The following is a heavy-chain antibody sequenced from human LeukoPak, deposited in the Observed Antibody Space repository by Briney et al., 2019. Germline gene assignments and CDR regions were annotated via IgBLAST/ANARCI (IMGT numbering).Heavy chain of an antibody. V-gene: IGHV1-24*01. CDR1: GYTLTELS. CDR2: FDPEDGET. J-gene: IGHJ1*01. D-gene: IGHD3-3*01. CDR3: ATVAIGGYYTLLAEYFQH. Sequence: ASVKVSCKVSGYTLTELSMHWVRQAPGKGLEWMGGFDPEDGETIYAQKFQGRVTMTEDTSTDTAYVELSSLRSEDTAVYYCATVAIGGYYTLLAEYFQHCGQGALVTVSS.